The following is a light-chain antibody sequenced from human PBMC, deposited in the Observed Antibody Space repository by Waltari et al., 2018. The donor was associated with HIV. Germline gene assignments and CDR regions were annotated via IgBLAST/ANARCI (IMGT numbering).Light chain of an antibody. CDR3: QQYDNLFT. CDR2: DAS. CDR1: QDISNY. V-gene: IGKV1-33*01. Sequence: DIQMTQSPSSLSASVGDRVTITCQASQDISNYLNWYQQKPGKAPKLLIYDASNLETWFPSRFSGSGSGTDFTFTISSLQPEDIATYYCQQYDNLFTFGPGTKVDIK. J-gene: IGKJ3*01.